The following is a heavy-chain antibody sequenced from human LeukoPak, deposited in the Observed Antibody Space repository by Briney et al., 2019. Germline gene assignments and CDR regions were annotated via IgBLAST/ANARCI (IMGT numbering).Heavy chain of an antibody. D-gene: IGHD5-18*01. J-gene: IGHJ2*01. V-gene: IGHV3-30*18. CDR2: ISDDGSNK. Sequence: GGSLRLSCAASGFTFSAYGMHWVRQAPGKGLEWVAVISDDGSNKYYADSVKGRFTISRDNSKNTLYLQMNSLRLEDTALYYCAKDADTATIIYWYFDLWGRGTLVTVSS. CDR1: GFTFSAYG. CDR3: AKDADTATIIYWYFDL.